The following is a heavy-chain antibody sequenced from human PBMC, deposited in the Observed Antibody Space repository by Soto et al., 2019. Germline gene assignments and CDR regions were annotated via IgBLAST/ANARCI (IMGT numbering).Heavy chain of an antibody. Sequence: PGGSLRLSCAASGFTFSSYGMHWVRQAPGKGLEWVAVISYDGSNKYYADSVKGRFTISRDNSKNTLYLQMNSLRAEDTAVYYCAKEEYSYYYDSSGYPPGTFDIWGQGTMVTVSS. CDR2: ISYDGSNK. CDR1: GFTFSSYG. CDR3: AKEEYSYYYDSSGYPPGTFDI. V-gene: IGHV3-30*18. D-gene: IGHD3-22*01. J-gene: IGHJ3*02.